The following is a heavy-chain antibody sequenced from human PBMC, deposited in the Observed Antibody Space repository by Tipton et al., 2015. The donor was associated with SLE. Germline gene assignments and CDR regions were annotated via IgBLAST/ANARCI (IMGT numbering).Heavy chain of an antibody. CDR2: ITSSGTNK. J-gene: IGHJ4*02. V-gene: IGHV3-11*04. CDR3: ARRRCSSTSCFFDY. Sequence: SLRLSCAASGFTFSDYYMIWIRQAPGKGLEWVSFITSSGTNKYNADSVKGRFTISRDNAKKSLYLEMNSLRAEDTAMYHCARRRCSSTSCFFDYWGQGSLVTVSS. CDR1: GFTFSDYY. D-gene: IGHD2-2*01.